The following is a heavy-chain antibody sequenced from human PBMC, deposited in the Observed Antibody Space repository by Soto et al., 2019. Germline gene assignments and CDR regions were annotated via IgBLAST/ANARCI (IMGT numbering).Heavy chain of an antibody. D-gene: IGHD1-26*01. J-gene: IGHJ4*02. Sequence: QVQLVESGGGLVKPGGSLRLSCAASGFTFSNYYMSWIRQAPGKGLEWVSYINRSGSSIYYADSVKGRFTISRDNAKNSLYMQMNSLRAEDTAVDYGARDTGGGRDGDWGQGPLVNVSS. CDR3: ARDTGGGRDGD. V-gene: IGHV3-11*01. CDR2: INRSGSSI. CDR1: GFTFSNYY.